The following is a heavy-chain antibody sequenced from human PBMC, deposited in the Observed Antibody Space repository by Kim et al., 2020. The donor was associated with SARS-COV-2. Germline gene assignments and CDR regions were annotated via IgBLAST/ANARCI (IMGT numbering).Heavy chain of an antibody. Sequence: PALKSRGTRPVDTSKNQFALRLSSVTAADTAVYYCARSIVAAAGGDWFDPWGQGTLVTVSS. CDR3: ARSIVAAAGGDWFDP. V-gene: IGHV4-4*07. J-gene: IGHJ5*02. D-gene: IGHD6-13*01.